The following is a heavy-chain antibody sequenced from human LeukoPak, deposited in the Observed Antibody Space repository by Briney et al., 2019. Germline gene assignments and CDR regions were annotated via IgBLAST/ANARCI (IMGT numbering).Heavy chain of an antibody. D-gene: IGHD2-2*01. J-gene: IGHJ4*02. CDR1: GGSFSGYY. CDR2: INHSGST. Sequence: PSETLSLTCAVYGGSFSGYYWSWIRQPPGKGLEWIGEINHSGSTNYNPSLKSRVTISVDTSKNQFSLKLSSVTAADTAVYYCARAVPAAMGYDYWGQGTLVTVSS. CDR3: ARAVPAAMGYDY. V-gene: IGHV4-34*01.